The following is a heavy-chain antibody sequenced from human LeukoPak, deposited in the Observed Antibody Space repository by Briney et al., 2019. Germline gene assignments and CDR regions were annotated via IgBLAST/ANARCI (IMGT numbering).Heavy chain of an antibody. CDR1: GFTFNNYA. CDR3: AKARIPTGNGYYSD. D-gene: IGHD3-22*01. Sequence: PGGSLRLSCAASGFTFNNYAMGWVRQAPGQGLEWVSDISDSGGSTYNADSVRGRFTISRHNSKNTLYLQMDSLRAEDTAVYYCAKARIPTGNGYYSDWGQGTLVTVSS. V-gene: IGHV3-23*01. CDR2: ISDSGGST. J-gene: IGHJ4*02.